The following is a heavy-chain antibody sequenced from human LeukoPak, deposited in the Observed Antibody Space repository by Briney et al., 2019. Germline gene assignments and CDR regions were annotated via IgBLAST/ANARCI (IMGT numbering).Heavy chain of an antibody. CDR1: GDSISNYY. V-gene: IGHV4-59*12. D-gene: IGHD2-21*01. Sequence: SETPTLTCTVSGDSISNYYWSWTRQPPGKGLEWIEYIYYSRSTYYNPSLKSRATISVDTSKNHFSLTLSYLTTADTAVYYCGRDEVKRGPLDYWGQGTVVTVSS. CDR2: IYYSRST. CDR3: GRDEVKRGPLDY. J-gene: IGHJ4*02.